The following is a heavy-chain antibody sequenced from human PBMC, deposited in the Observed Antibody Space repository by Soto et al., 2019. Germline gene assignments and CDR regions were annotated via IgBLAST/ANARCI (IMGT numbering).Heavy chain of an antibody. V-gene: IGHV4-61*01. CDR1: GGSVSSGSYY. CDR2: VYYSGST. Sequence: SETLSLTCTVSGGSVSSGSYYWSWIRQPPEKRLEWIGYVYYSGSTDYNPSLKSRVTISVDTSRNQFSLKLRSVTAADTAVYYCARAINGYDNLADYWGQGTLVTVSS. CDR3: ARAINGYDNLADY. J-gene: IGHJ4*02. D-gene: IGHD5-12*01.